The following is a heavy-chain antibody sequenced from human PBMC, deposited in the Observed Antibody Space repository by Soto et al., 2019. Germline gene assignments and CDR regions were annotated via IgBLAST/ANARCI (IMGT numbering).Heavy chain of an antibody. Sequence: PGGCLRLSFASSIFPFMRYFMHGVRTAPGKGLEWVAVISYDGSNKYYADSVKGRFTISRDNSKNTLYLQMNSLRAEDTAVYYCAKGLPGHSAVGMDVWGQGTTVTVSS. CDR3: AKGLPGHSAVGMDV. J-gene: IGHJ6*02. CDR1: IFPFMRYF. V-gene: IGHV3-30*18. CDR2: ISYDGSNK.